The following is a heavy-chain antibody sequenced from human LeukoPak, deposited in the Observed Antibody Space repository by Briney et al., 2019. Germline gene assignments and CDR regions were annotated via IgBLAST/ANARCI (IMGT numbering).Heavy chain of an antibody. D-gene: IGHD3-3*01. CDR2: IIPIFGTA. V-gene: IGHV1-69*05. Sequence: SVKVSCKASGGTFSSYAISWVRQAPGQGLEWMGGIIPIFGTANYAQKFQGRVTITTDESTSTAYMELSSLRSEDTAVYYCASPTRYDSWSGFDFDYWGQGTLVTVSS. CDR3: ASPTRYDSWSGFDFDY. J-gene: IGHJ4*02. CDR1: GGTFSSYA.